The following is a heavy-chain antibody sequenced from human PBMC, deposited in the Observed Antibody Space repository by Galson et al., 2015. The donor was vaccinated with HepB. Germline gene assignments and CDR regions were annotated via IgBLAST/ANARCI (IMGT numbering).Heavy chain of an antibody. V-gene: IGHV4-39*01. CDR3: ARWRGYYYGSGSPSDAFDI. CDR1: GGSISSSSYY. Sequence: TLSLTCTVSGGSISSSSYYWGWIRQPPGKGLEWIGSIYYSGSTYYNPSLKSRVTISVDTSKNQFSLKLSSVTAADTAVYYCARWRGYYYGSGSPSDAFDIWGQGTMVTVSS. CDR2: IYYSGST. J-gene: IGHJ3*02. D-gene: IGHD3-10*01.